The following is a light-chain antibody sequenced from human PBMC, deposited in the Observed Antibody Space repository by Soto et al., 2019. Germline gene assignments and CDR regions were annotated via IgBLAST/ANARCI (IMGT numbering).Light chain of an antibody. V-gene: IGKV3-20*01. J-gene: IGKJ1*01. CDR3: RQYGSSPQT. CDR2: GAS. Sequence: EIVLTQSPGTLSLSPGDRATLSCRASQSVSSNYLAWYQQKPGQAPRLLISGASSRATGIPDRFSGSGSGTGFTLTISRLEPEDFAVYYCRQYGSSPQTFGQGTKVDIK. CDR1: QSVSSNY.